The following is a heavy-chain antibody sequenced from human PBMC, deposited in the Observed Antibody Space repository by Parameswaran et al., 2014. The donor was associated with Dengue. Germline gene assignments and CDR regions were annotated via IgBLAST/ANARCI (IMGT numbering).Heavy chain of an antibody. V-gene: IGHV3-9*01. CDR2: ISWNSGSI. Sequence: SLKISCAASGFTFDDYAMHWVRQAPGKGLEWVSGISWNSGSIGYADSVKGRFTISRDNAKNSLYLQMNSLRAEDTALYYCAKDGSYAKGDYFDYWGQGTLVTVSS. CDR3: AKDGSYAKGDYFDY. CDR1: GFTFDDYA. J-gene: IGHJ4*02. D-gene: IGHD1-26*01.